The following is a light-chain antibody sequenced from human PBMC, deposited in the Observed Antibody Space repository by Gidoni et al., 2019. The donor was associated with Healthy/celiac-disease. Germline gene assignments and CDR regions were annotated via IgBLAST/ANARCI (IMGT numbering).Light chain of an antibody. J-gene: IGKJ1*01. Sequence: DIQMQQSPSSLSASVGDRVTITCRASQSISSYLNWYQQKPGKAPQLLIYAAASWQSGVTSTFRCSVAGTDFTLTISSLQPEDFATYHCQQSYSTPHTCGQXTKVEIK. CDR1: QSISSY. CDR3: QQSYSTPHT. V-gene: IGKV1-39*01. CDR2: AAA.